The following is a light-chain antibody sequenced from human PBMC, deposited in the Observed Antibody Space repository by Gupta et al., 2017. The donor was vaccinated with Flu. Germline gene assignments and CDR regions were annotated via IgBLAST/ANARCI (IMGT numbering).Light chain of an antibody. Sequence: ELVMTQSPATLSVSPGERATLSCRASQSVSSNLAWYQQKPGQAPRLLIYGASTRATGIPARFSGSGSGTEFTLTISSLQSEDFAVYYCQQYKNWPLTFGGETKVEIK. CDR3: QQYKNWPLT. J-gene: IGKJ4*01. V-gene: IGKV3-15*01. CDR2: GAS. CDR1: QSVSSN.